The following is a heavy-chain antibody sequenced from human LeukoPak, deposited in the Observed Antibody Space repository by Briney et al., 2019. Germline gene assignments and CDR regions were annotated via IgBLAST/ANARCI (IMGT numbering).Heavy chain of an antibody. J-gene: IGHJ4*02. Sequence: PGGSLRLSCAASGFTFSTNSMNWVRQAPGEGLEWVSSISSSSSYIYYADSVKGRFTISRDNAKNSLYLQMNSLRAEDTAVYYCARDLIQFAHYYDSSGSISLGYWGQGTLVTVSS. D-gene: IGHD3-22*01. V-gene: IGHV3-21*01. CDR3: ARDLIQFAHYYDSSGSISLGY. CDR1: GFTFSTNS. CDR2: ISSSSSYI.